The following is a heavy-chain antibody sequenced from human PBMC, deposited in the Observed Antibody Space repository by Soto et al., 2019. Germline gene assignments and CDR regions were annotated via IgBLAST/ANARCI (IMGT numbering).Heavy chain of an antibody. CDR2: IFSNDEK. Sequence: QVTLKESGPVLVKPTETLTLTCTVSGFSLSNARMGVSWIRQPPGKALEWLAHIFSNDEKSYSTSLKSRLTISKDTSKSQVVLTMTNMDPVDTATYYCARVSEYGVTGTKNWFDPWGQGTLVTVSS. V-gene: IGHV2-26*01. J-gene: IGHJ5*02. CDR3: ARVSEYGVTGTKNWFDP. CDR1: GFSLSNARMG. D-gene: IGHD1-7*01.